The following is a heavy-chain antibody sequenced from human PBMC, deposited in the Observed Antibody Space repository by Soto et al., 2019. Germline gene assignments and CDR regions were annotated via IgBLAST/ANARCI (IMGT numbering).Heavy chain of an antibody. V-gene: IGHV1-46*01. D-gene: IGHD3-22*01. CDR3: ARYYYDSSGPNYYYGMDV. CDR2: INPSGGST. Sequence: ASVKVSCKASGYTFTSYGISWVRQAPGQGLEWMGIINPSGGSTSYAQKFQGRVTMTRDTSTSTVYVELSSLRSEDTAVYYCARYYYDSSGPNYYYGMDVWGQGTTVTVSS. CDR1: GYTFTSYG. J-gene: IGHJ6*02.